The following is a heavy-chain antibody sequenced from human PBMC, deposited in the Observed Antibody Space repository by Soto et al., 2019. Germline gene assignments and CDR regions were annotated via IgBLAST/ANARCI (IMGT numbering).Heavy chain of an antibody. CDR3: ARSGGLDRDFNY. V-gene: IGHV1-69*12. J-gene: IGHJ4*02. Sequence: QVQLVQSGAEVKKPGSSVKVSYKASGGTFSSDSFSWVRQAPGQGLEWMGGIIPMFDTPIYAQKFQDRVTMTADESTSTAYMQLSSLRSGDTAVYYCARSGGLDRDFNYWGQGSLVTVSS. D-gene: IGHD2-15*01. CDR1: GGTFSSDS. CDR2: IIPMFDTP.